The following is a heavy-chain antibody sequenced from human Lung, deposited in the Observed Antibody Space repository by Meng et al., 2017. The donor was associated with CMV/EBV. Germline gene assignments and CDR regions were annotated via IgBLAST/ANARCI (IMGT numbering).Heavy chain of an antibody. J-gene: IGHJ4*02. Sequence: SGFTFSNYCMHWVRRAPGKGLEWLAVISNDGGNKHYADSVKGRFTISRDNSKNTLNLQMNSLRPEDTSVYYCAKDLKAYGDYYFDYWGQGILVTVSS. D-gene: IGHD4-17*01. V-gene: IGHV3-30*18. CDR1: GFTFSNYC. CDR3: AKDLKAYGDYYFDY. CDR2: ISNDGGNK.